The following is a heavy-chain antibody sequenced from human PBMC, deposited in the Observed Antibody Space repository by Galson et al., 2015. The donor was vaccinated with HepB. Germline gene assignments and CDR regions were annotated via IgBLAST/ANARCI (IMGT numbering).Heavy chain of an antibody. CDR1: GDSVSSNSAA. D-gene: IGHD3-16*01. V-gene: IGHV6-1*01. Sequence: CAISGDSVSSNSAAWNWIRQSPSRGLEWLGRTYYRSKWYNDYAVSVKSRITINPDTSKNQFSLQLNSVTAADTAVYYCARWGYENDAFDIWGQGTMVTVSS. J-gene: IGHJ3*02. CDR3: ARWGYENDAFDI. CDR2: TYYRSKWYN.